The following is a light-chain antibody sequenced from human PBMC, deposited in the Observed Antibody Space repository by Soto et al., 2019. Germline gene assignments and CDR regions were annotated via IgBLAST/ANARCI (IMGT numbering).Light chain of an antibody. V-gene: IGLV2-14*01. CDR2: EVN. J-gene: IGLJ1*01. CDR3: SSYSISTADL. CDR1: SSEVGGYDY. Sequence: QSVLTQPASVSGSPGQWITISCTGTSSEVGGYDYVSWYQLHPGKAPKLMVFEVNNRPSGVSYRFCGSKSGNTASLTISGPQAEDEADYFCSSYSISTADLFGTGTKGTV.